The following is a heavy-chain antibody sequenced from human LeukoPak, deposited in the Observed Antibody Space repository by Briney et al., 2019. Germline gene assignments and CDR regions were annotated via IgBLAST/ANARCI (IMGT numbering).Heavy chain of an antibody. CDR2: VYSGGNT. J-gene: IGHJ6*02. CDR3: ATALPSPMVRGVEGSYYGMDV. Sequence: GGSLRLSCAGSGVTFSGYSMSWVRQAPGKGLEWVSVVYSGGNTYYSDSVKGRFTISRGNSNNTLYLQMNSLRAEDTAVYYCATALPSPMVRGVEGSYYGMDVWGQGTTVTVSS. V-gene: IGHV3-53*01. CDR1: GVTFSGYS. D-gene: IGHD3-10*01.